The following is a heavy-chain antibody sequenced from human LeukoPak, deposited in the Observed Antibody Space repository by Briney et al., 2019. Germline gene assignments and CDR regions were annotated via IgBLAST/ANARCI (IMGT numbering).Heavy chain of an antibody. J-gene: IGHJ4*01. CDR2: IKNRANSYTT. CDR1: GFTFSDPY. Sequence: PGGSLRLSCAASGFTFSDPYMDWVRQAPGRGLEWIGRIKNRANSYTTEYAASVKGRFAISRDDSENSLYLQMNSLKTEDTAVYYCTRSPSYYGSLFDYWGQGTLVTVSS. D-gene: IGHD3-10*01. V-gene: IGHV3-72*01. CDR3: TRSPSYYGSLFDY.